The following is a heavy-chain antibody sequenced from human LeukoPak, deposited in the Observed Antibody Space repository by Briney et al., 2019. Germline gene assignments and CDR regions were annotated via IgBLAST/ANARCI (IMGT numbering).Heavy chain of an antibody. CDR3: AKLESIAVVFDY. V-gene: IGHV3-23*01. J-gene: IGHJ4*02. Sequence: GGSLRLSCAASGFTFSSHGMSWVRQAPGKGLEWVSAISGSGGSTYYADSVKGRFTISRDNSKNTLYLQMNSLRAEDTAVYYCAKLESIAVVFDYWGQGTLVTVSS. CDR1: GFTFSSHG. D-gene: IGHD6-19*01. CDR2: ISGSGGST.